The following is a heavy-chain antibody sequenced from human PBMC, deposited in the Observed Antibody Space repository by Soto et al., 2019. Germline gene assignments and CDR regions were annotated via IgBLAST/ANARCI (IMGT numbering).Heavy chain of an antibody. CDR2: INTSNTTI. J-gene: IGHJ6*02. CDR3: ARLASGVFYYYNAIDV. D-gene: IGHD2-15*01. CDR1: GFTFSSCW. Sequence: EVQLVESGGGLVQPGGSLRLSCEASGFTFSSCWMHWVRQAPGKGLVWVSYINTSNTTIYYADSVKGRFTISRDNAKNSLYLQMNSLRDEDTAVYYCARLASGVFYYYNAIDVWGQGTTVTVSS. V-gene: IGHV3-48*02.